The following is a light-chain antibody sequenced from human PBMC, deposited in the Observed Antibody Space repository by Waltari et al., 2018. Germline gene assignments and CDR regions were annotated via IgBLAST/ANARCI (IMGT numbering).Light chain of an antibody. J-gene: IGLJ1*01. CDR1: NSNIGRTP. CDR3: AAWDDSLSVSYV. V-gene: IGLV1-47*01. CDR2: RSN. Sequence: QSVLTQPPSASGTPGQLVTISFSGTNSNIGRTPVLWYQQLPGTAPKLHIYRSNQRPSGVPDRFSGSKSGTSASLAISGLRSEDEADYYCAAWDDSLSVSYVFGSGTKVTV.